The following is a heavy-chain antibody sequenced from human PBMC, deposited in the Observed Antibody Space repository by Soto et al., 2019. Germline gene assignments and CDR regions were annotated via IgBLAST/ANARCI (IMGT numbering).Heavy chain of an antibody. V-gene: IGHV4-34*01. CDR2: INHSGST. CDR1: GGSFSGYY. D-gene: IGHD3-10*01. Sequence: SETLSLTCAVYGGSFSGYYWSWIRQPPGKGLEWIGEINHSGSTNYNPSLKSRVTISVDTAKNQFSLKLSSVTAADTAVYYCARVYYYGSWSYYSFYFDYWGQGTLVTVSS. CDR3: ARVYYYGSWSYYSFYFDY. J-gene: IGHJ4*02.